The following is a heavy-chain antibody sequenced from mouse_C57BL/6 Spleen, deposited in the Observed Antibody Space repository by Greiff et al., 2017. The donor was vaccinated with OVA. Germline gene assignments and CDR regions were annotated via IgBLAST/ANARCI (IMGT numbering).Heavy chain of an antibody. Sequence: VQLQQPGAELVKPGASVKMSCKASGYTFTSYWINWVKQRPGQGLEWIGDIYPGSGSTNYNEKFKSKATLTVDTSSSTAYRQLSSLTSEDSAVYYCARRDYSNYGYFDVWGTGTTVTVSS. D-gene: IGHD2-5*01. J-gene: IGHJ1*03. CDR3: ARRDYSNYGYFDV. V-gene: IGHV1-55*01. CDR1: GYTFTSYW. CDR2: IYPGSGST.